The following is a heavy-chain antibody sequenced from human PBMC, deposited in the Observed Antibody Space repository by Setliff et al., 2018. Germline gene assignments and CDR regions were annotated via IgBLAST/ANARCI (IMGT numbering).Heavy chain of an antibody. CDR3: ARGSGSFLYFQH. CDR1: DVSISDTTYY. V-gene: IGHV4-39*07. CDR2: VSFFGAS. D-gene: IGHD6-13*01. J-gene: IGHJ1*01. Sequence: SETLSLTCSVSDVSISDTTYYWAWVRQPPGKGLEWIGTVSFFGASYSNPSLKSRLTISLDKSGNRFSLNLTSVTAADTAVYYCARGSGSFLYFQHWGQGTLVTVSS.